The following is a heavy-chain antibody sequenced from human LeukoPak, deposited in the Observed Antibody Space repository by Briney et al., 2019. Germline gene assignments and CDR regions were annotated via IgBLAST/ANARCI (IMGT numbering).Heavy chain of an antibody. CDR2: INHSGST. J-gene: IGHJ6*03. D-gene: IGHD6-19*01. CDR1: GGSFSGYY. V-gene: IGHV4-34*01. Sequence: PSETLSLTCAVYGGSFSGYYWSWIRQPPGKGLEWIGEINHSGSTNYNPSLKSRVTMSVDTSKNQFSLKLSSVTAADTAVYYCARATSGWYGNYYYYYMDVWGKGTTVTVSS. CDR3: ARATSGWYGNYYYYYMDV.